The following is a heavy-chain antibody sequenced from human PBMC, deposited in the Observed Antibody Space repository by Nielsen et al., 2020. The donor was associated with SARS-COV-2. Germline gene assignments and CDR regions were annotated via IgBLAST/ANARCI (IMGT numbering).Heavy chain of an antibody. CDR2: ISSSSSYI. CDR3: ATIVDIVALAGYGMDV. V-gene: IGHV3-21*01. CDR1: GFTFSSYS. Sequence: GGSLRLSCAASGFTFSSYSMNWVRQAPGKGLEWVSSISSSSSYIYYADSVKGRLTISRDNAKNSLYLQVNSLRAEDTAVYYCATIVDIVALAGYGMDVWGQGTTVTVSS. D-gene: IGHD5-12*01. J-gene: IGHJ6*02.